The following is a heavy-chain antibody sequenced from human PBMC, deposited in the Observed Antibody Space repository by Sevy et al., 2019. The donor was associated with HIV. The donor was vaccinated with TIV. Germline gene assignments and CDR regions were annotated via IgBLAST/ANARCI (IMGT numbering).Heavy chain of an antibody. CDR1: GGSFSGYY. CDR3: ARGYGVCGGDCYILLGSTYFDY. D-gene: IGHD2-21*02. V-gene: IGHV4-34*01. CDR2: INHSGST. J-gene: IGHJ4*02. Sequence: SETLSLTCAVYGGSFSGYYWSWIRQPPGKGLEWIGEINHSGSTGYNPSLKSRVTISADTSKNQFSLKLSSVTAADTAVYFCARGYGVCGGDCYILLGSTYFDYWGQGTLVTVSS.